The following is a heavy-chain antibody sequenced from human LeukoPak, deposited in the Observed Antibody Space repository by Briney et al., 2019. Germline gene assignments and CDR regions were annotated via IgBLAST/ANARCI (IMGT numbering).Heavy chain of an antibody. V-gene: IGHV3-7*01. D-gene: IGHD3-16*01. CDR2: IDEAGKDR. J-gene: IGHJ4*01. CDR1: GFTIDNFY. Sequence: GGSLRLSCTASGFTIDNFYMSWVRQAPGKGLEWVANIDEAGKDRYYADSVKGRFTISRDNTKNSLHLDMTSLRAEDTATYFCARARTGVVFNYFDYWGQGVLVPVSS. CDR3: ARARTGVVFNYFDY.